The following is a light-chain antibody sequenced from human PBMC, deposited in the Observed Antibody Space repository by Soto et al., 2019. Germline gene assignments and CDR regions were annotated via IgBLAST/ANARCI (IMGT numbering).Light chain of an antibody. J-gene: IGKJ4*01. CDR3: QQRNDWVT. Sequence: EVVLTQSPATLSLSPGERATLSCRASQSIRNYLAWYQQKPGQAHRLLIYDASNRATGIPARFSGSGSGTDFILTISSLEPEDSGVYYCQQRNDWVTFGGGTKVEIK. CDR2: DAS. V-gene: IGKV3-11*01. CDR1: QSIRNY.